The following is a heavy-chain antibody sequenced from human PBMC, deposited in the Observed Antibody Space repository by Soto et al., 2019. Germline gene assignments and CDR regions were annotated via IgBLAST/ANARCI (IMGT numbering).Heavy chain of an antibody. CDR3: ARGARSYGSPRWLDY. J-gene: IGHJ4*02. Sequence: GWSLRLSFPRPGIAFSTHSMRWHGQARGKGLEWVSSISSSSSYIYYADSVKGRFTISRDNAKNSLYLQMNSLRAEDTAVYYCARGARSYGSPRWLDYWGQGTLVTVSS. CDR2: ISSSSSYI. D-gene: IGHD5-18*01. V-gene: IGHV3-21*01. CDR1: GIAFSTHS.